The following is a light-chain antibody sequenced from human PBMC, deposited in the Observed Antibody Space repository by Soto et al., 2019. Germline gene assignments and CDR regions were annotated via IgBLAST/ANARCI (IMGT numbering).Light chain of an antibody. Sequence: QAVVTQPPSVSGAPGQRVTISCTGSSYNIWAGYDVHWYQQLPGTAPKLLIYGNSNRPSGVPDRFSGSKSGTSASLAITGLQAEDEADYYCQSYDSSLSGWVFGGGTKLTVL. CDR1: SYNIWAGYD. CDR3: QSYDSSLSGWV. CDR2: GNS. J-gene: IGLJ2*01. V-gene: IGLV1-40*01.